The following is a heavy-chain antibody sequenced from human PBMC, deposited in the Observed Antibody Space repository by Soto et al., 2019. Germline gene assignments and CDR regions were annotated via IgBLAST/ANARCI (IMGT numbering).Heavy chain of an antibody. J-gene: IGHJ4*02. D-gene: IGHD4-17*01. CDR2: IYYGGST. Sequence: SETLSLTCTVSGGSISSYYWSWIRQSPGKGLEWIGFIYYGGSTNYNPSLKSRVTISVDTPKNQFSLKLSSVTAADTAVYYCARRYGVYFDYWGQGTLVTVS. V-gene: IGHV4-59*08. CDR1: GGSISSYY. CDR3: ARRYGVYFDY.